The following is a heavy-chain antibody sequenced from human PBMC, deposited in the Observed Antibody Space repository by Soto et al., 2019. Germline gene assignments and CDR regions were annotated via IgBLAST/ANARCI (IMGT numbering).Heavy chain of an antibody. CDR1: GGSITTNSYY. CDR2: IYYSGST. V-gene: IGHV4-39*01. J-gene: IGHJ5*02. D-gene: IGHD2-15*01. CDR3: ARHGGRVVWFDP. Sequence: QLQLQESGPGLVKPSETLSLTCTVSGGSITTNSYYWGWIRQPPGKGLEWIGSIYYSGSTYYYPSLKSRLTISADKSKNQFSLKLTSVTVADTAVYYCARHGGRVVWFDPWGQGTLVTVSS.